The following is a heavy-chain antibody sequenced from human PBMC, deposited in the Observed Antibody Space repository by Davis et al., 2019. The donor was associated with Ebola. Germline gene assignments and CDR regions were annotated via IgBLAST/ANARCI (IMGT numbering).Heavy chain of an antibody. CDR2: IIPIFGTA. D-gene: IGHD5-12*01. J-gene: IGHJ4*02. CDR3: ARPNEYSGYDYGFDY. Sequence: SVKVSCKASGGTFSSYAISWVRQAPGQGLEWMGGIIPIFGTANYAQKFQGRVTITADESTSTAYMELSSLRSEDTAVYYCARPNEYSGYDYGFDYWGQGTLVTVSS. CDR1: GGTFSSYA. V-gene: IGHV1-69*13.